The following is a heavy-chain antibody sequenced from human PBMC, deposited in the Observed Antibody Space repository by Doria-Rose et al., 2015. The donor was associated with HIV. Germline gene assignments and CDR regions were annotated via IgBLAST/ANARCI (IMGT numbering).Heavy chain of an antibody. CDR2: IFSDDER. CDR1: GVSLSSPGMG. V-gene: IGHV2-26*01. D-gene: IGHD6-13*01. Sequence: ESGPVLVKPTETLTLTCTVSGVSLSSPGMGVSWIRQPPGKALEWPANIFSDDERSYKTSLKSRLTISRGTSKSQLVLTMTDMDPVDTATYYCARIKSSRWYHKYYFDFWGQGTLVIVSA. J-gene: IGHJ4*02. CDR3: ARIKSSRWYHKYYFDF.